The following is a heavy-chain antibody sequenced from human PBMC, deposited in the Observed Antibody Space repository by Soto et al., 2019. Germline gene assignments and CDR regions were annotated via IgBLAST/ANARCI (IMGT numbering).Heavy chain of an antibody. CDR3: AQGYRSYYMDV. Sequence: GASVKVSCKASGYTFTSYYMHWVRPAPGQGLEWMGIINPSGGSTSYAQKFQGRVTMTRDTSTSTVYMELSSLRSEDTAVYYCAQGYRSYYMDVWGKGTTVTVPS. J-gene: IGHJ6*03. V-gene: IGHV1-46*03. CDR1: GYTFTSYY. D-gene: IGHD4-4*01. CDR2: INPSGGST.